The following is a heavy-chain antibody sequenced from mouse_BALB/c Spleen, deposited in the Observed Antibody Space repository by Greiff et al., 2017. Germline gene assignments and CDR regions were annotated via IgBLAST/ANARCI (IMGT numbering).Heavy chain of an antibody. V-gene: IGHV5-17*02. J-gene: IGHJ3*01. CDR2: ISSGSSTI. CDR3: AKDDGYPLAY. Sequence: EVKLMESGGGLVQPGGSRKLSCAASGFTFSSFGMHWVRQAPEQGLEWVAYISSGSSTIYYADTVKGRFTISRDNPKNTLFLQITSLRSEDTAMYYCAKDDGYPLAYWGQGTLVTVSA. D-gene: IGHD2-3*01. CDR1: GFTFSSFG.